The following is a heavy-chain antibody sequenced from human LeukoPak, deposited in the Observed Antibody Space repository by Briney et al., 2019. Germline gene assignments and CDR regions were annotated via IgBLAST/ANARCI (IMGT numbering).Heavy chain of an antibody. CDR3: AGDHRLWNPVDY. D-gene: IGHD1-1*01. CDR2: INPNSGGT. V-gene: IGHV1-2*02. J-gene: IGHJ4*02. Sequence: ASVKVSCTASGYTLTVYYMHWVRQAPGQGLEWMGWINPNSGGTNYAQKFQGRVTMTREPSISTAYMELSRLRSDGRAVYYCAGDHRLWNPVDYWGQGTLVTVPS. CDR1: GYTLTVYY.